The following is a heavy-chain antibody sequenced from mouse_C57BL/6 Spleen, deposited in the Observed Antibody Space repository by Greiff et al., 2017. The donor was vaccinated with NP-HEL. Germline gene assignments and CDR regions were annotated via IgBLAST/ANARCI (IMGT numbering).Heavy chain of an antibody. CDR1: GYTFTTYP. V-gene: IGHV1-47*01. D-gene: IGHD1-1*01. J-gene: IGHJ1*03. CDR3: ARIPYYYGSSYDWYCDD. Sequence: VQLQQSGAELVKPGASVKMSCKASGYTFTTYPIEWMKQNHGKSLEWIGNFHPYNDDTKYNEKFKGKATLTVDKSSSTVYLELSRLTSDDSAVYYCARIPYYYGSSYDWYCDDWGTETTVTVSS. CDR2: FHPYNDDT.